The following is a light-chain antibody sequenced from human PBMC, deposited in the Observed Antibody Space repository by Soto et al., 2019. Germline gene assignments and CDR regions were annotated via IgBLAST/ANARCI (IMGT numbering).Light chain of an antibody. CDR1: QAISTW. CDR3: KQASSFPPT. V-gene: IGKV1D-12*01. Sequence: DIQMTQSPSAVAASVGDRVTITCRASQAISTWLAWYQQKPGTAPKLLIFAASSLQTGVPSRFSGSGSGTEFTLTISSLQPEDFATYYCKQASSFPPTFGQGTRREIK. CDR2: AAS. J-gene: IGKJ5*01.